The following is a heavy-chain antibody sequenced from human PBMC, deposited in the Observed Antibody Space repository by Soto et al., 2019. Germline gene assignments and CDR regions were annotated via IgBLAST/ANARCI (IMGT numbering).Heavy chain of an antibody. CDR3: ARAPSGYGGKLLT. V-gene: IGHV4-31*03. J-gene: IGHJ4*02. Sequence: PSETLSLTCTVSGGSISSGGYYWSWIRQHPGKGLEWIGYIYYSGSTYYNPSLKSRVTISVDTSKNQFSLKLSSVTAADTAVYYCARAPSGYGGKLLTWGQGTLVTVSS. D-gene: IGHD5-12*01. CDR1: GGSISSGGYY. CDR2: IYYSGST.